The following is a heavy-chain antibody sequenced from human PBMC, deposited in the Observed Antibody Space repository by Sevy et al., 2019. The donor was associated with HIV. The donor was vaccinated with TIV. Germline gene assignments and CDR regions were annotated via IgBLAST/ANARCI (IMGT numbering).Heavy chain of an antibody. V-gene: IGHV4-30-2*01. D-gene: IGHD4-17*01. J-gene: IGHJ5*02. Sequence: SETLSLTCAVSGGSISSGGYSWSWIRQPPGKGLEWIGYIYQSGSNYYNPYLKSRVTISVDRSKNQFSLKLSSVTAADTAVYYCARDYGGNSGWFDPWGQGTLVTVSS. CDR2: IYQSGSN. CDR1: GGSISSGGYS. CDR3: ARDYGGNSGWFDP.